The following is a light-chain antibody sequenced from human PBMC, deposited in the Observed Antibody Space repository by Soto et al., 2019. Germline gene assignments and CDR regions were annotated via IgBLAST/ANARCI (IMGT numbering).Light chain of an antibody. CDR2: GAS. CDR1: QSVSSYS. V-gene: IGKV3-20*01. Sequence: EIVLTQSPGTLSLSPGERATLSCRASQSVSSYSLAWHQQKPGQAPRLLMNGASSRATGTPDRFSGSGSGPDFTLTISRLEPEDSAVYYCQQYGNSLTFGQGTKVEIK. J-gene: IGKJ1*01. CDR3: QQYGNSLT.